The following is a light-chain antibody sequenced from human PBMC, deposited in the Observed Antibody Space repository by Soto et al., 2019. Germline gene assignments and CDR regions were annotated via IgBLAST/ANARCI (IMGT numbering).Light chain of an antibody. V-gene: IGKV3-15*01. Sequence: EIVVTQSPATLSVSPGERATLSCRASQSVNSNLAWYQQKPGQAPRLLIYAASTRATDIPAGFSGSGSGTEFTLTISSLQSEDFAVYYCQQYNNWPLTFGGGTKVEIK. CDR1: QSVNSN. J-gene: IGKJ4*01. CDR2: AAS. CDR3: QQYNNWPLT.